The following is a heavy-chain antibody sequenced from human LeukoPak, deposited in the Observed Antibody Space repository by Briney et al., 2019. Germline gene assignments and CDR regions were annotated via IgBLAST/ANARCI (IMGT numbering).Heavy chain of an antibody. V-gene: IGHV3-66*01. Sequence: GGSLRLSCAASEFSFGSSYMTWVRQAPGKGLEWVSLIYSGGSTYYADSVKGKFTISRDNSKNTMYLQMNSLRAEDTAVYYCAGAPSAYHNTGGQGTLVTVSS. J-gene: IGHJ4*02. CDR1: EFSFGSSY. D-gene: IGHD5-12*01. CDR3: AGAPSAYHNT. CDR2: IYSGGST.